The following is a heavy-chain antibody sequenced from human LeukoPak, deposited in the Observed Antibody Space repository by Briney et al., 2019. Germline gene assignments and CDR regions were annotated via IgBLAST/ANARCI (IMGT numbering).Heavy chain of an antibody. CDR3: AKDNYGDLLGVYYYYYMDV. D-gene: IGHD4-17*01. J-gene: IGHJ6*03. Sequence: GGSLRLSCAASGFTFSSYGMHWVRQAPGKGLEWVAFIRYDGSNKYYADSVKGRFTISRDNSKNTLYLQMNSLRAEDTAVYYCAKDNYGDLLGVYYYYYMDVWGKGTMVTVSS. CDR1: GFTFSSYG. V-gene: IGHV3-30*02. CDR2: IRYDGSNK.